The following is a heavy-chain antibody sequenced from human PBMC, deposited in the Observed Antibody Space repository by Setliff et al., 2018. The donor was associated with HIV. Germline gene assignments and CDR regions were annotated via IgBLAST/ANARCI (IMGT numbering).Heavy chain of an antibody. CDR2: ISYDGTYK. V-gene: IGHV3-30*04. CDR1: GFTFNNYA. D-gene: IGHD6-6*01. CDR3: AKAGEYSSSRYFDY. J-gene: IGHJ4*02. Sequence: PGGSLRLSCAASGFTFNNYAIHWVRQAPGKGLEWVALISYDGTYKYYAESVKGRFTISRDNSKNTLNLHMNSLRAEDTAVYYCAKAGEYSSSRYFDYWGQGTLVTVSS.